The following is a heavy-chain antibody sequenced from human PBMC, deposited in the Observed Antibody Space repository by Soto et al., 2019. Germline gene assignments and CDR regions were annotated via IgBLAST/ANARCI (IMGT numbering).Heavy chain of an antibody. CDR2: IHYSGST. D-gene: IGHD3-22*01. CDR1: GGSISNYY. J-gene: IGHJ4*02. Sequence: PSETLSLTCTVSGGSISNYYWSWIRQSPGKGLEWIGYIHYSGSTNYNPSHKSRVTISEDLSKNQFSLNLSSVTAADTAVYYCARDVAYDSSGYYYGAYFDYWGQGALVTVSS. V-gene: IGHV4-59*01. CDR3: ARDVAYDSSGYYYGAYFDY.